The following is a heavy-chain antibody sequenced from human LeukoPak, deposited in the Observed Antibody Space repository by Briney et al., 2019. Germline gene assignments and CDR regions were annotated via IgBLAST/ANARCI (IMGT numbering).Heavy chain of an antibody. CDR1: GFTFDDYA. J-gene: IGHJ4*02. V-gene: IGHV3-20*04. CDR2: IVPNGATT. Sequence: GGSLRLSCAASGFTFDDYAMHWVRQAPGRGLEWVSGIVPNGATTYYADSVKGRFTISRDNAKNSLYLQMNSLRAEDTAFYYCARDRSYSGSFDYWGQGTLVTVSS. D-gene: IGHD6-13*01. CDR3: ARDRSYSGSFDY.